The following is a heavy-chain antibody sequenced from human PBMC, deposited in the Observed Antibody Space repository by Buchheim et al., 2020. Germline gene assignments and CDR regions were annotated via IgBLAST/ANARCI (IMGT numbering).Heavy chain of an antibody. CDR1: KFTLSSYA. Sequence: EVQVLESGGGLVQPGGSLRLSCVASKFTLSSYAMSWVRQAPGRGLQWVSAISGSGMSTYYADSVKGRFSITRDNSRNTLYLQMNSLTGEDTAVYYCARPSGADYYDSSGQRVQPLGGFNVWGQGT. V-gene: IGHV3-23*01. J-gene: IGHJ3*01. CDR3: ARPSGADYYDSSGQRVQPLGGFNV. CDR2: ISGSGMST. D-gene: IGHD3-22*01.